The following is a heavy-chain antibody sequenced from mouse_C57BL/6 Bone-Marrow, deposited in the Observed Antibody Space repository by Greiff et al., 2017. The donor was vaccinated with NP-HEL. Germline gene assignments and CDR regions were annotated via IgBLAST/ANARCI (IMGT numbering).Heavy chain of an antibody. V-gene: IGHV6-3*01. D-gene: IGHD4-1*02. CDR2: IRLKSDNYAT. CDR3: INWDAYAMDY. CDR1: GFTFSNYW. Sequence: VQGVESGGGLVQPGGSMKLSCVASGFTFSNYWMNWVRQSPEKGLEWVAQIRLKSDNYATHYAESVKGRFTISRDDSKSSVYLQMNNLRAEDTGIYYCINWDAYAMDYWGQGTSVTVSS. J-gene: IGHJ4*01.